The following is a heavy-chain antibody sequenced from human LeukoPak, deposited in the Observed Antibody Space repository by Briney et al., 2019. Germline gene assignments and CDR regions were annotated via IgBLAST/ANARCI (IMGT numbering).Heavy chain of an antibody. CDR1: GGSFSGYY. CDR2: INHSGST. Sequence: PSETLSLTCAVYGGSFSGYYWSWIRQPPGKGLEWIGEINHSGSTNYNPSLKSRVTISVGTSKNQFSLKLSSVTAADTAVYYCARTGALSGYNSGFDYWGQGTLVTVSS. D-gene: IGHD5-12*01. J-gene: IGHJ4*02. V-gene: IGHV4-34*01. CDR3: ARTGALSGYNSGFDY.